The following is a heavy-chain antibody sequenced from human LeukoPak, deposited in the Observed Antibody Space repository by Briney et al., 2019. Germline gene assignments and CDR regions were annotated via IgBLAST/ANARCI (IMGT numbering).Heavy chain of an antibody. CDR2: IHYSETT. V-gene: IGHV4-39*02. D-gene: IGHD2-2*01. J-gene: IGHJ4*02. CDR1: GGSISSSNYY. CDR3: ARGPTYQPIDY. Sequence: SETLSLTCTVSGGSISSSNYYWGWIRQPPGKGLEWIASIHYSETTYYNPSLKSRVTISVDTSKNHFSLKLSSVTAADTAVYYCARGPTYQPIDYWGQGTLVTVSS.